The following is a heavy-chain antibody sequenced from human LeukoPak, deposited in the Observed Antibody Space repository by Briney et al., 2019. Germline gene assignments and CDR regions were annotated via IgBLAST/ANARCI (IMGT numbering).Heavy chain of an antibody. J-gene: IGHJ5*02. Sequence: PSETLSLTCAVYGGCFSGYYWSWIRQPPGEGLEWIGEINHSGSTNYNPTLKSRVTISVDTSKNQFSLKLSSVTAADTAVYYCARGTLSAGVTIFGVGKKKNNWFDPWGQGTLVTVSS. D-gene: IGHD3-3*01. CDR3: ARGTLSAGVTIFGVGKKKNNWFDP. CDR1: GGCFSGYY. V-gene: IGHV4-34*01. CDR2: INHSGST.